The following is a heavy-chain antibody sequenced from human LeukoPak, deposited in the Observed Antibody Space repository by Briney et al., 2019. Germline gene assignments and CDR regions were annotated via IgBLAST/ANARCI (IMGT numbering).Heavy chain of an antibody. CDR3: ARQEYCSGGSCYTWFDP. D-gene: IGHD2-15*01. J-gene: IGHJ5*02. Sequence: GESLKISCKGSGYSFTRYWIGWVRQMPGKGLEWMGIFYPGDSDTRYSPSFQGQVTISADKSISTVYLQWSSLKASDTAMYYCARQEYCSGGSCYTWFDPWGQGTLVTVSS. CDR1: GYSFTRYW. CDR2: FYPGDSDT. V-gene: IGHV5-51*01.